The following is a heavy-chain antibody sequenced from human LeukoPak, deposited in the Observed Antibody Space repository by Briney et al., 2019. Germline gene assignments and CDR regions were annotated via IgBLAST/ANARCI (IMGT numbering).Heavy chain of an antibody. CDR1: GYSISSGYY. J-gene: IGHJ4*02. CDR3: ARHEEGGDYRFDY. CDR2: IYHSGST. V-gene: IGHV4-38-2*01. Sequence: SETLSLTCAVSGYSISSGYYWGWIRQPPGKGLEWIGSIYHSGSTYYNPSLKSQVTISVDTSKNQFSLKLSSVTAADTAVYYCARHEEGGDYRFDYWGQGTLVTVSS. D-gene: IGHD4-17*01.